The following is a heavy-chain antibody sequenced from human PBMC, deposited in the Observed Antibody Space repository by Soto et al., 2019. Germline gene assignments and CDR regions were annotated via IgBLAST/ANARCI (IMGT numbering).Heavy chain of an antibody. Sequence: QVQLVESGGGVVQPGRSLRLSCAASGFTFSSDGMHWVRQAPGKGLEWVAVISYDGSNKYYADSVKGRFTIARDNSKNTLDLQMNRLRAEDTAVYYCAKEGGKVSPSGYGMDVWGQGTTVTVSS. V-gene: IGHV3-30*18. CDR1: GFTFSSDG. J-gene: IGHJ6*01. CDR3: AKEGGKVSPSGYGMDV. CDR2: ISYDGSNK. D-gene: IGHD1-26*01.